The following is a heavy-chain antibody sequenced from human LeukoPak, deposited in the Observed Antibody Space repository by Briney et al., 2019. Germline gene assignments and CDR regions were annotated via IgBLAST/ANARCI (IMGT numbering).Heavy chain of an antibody. D-gene: IGHD2-15*01. CDR3: ARTRYCSGGSCLDY. CDR1: GYAFTSYG. J-gene: IGHJ4*02. V-gene: IGHV1-18*01. Sequence: ASVKVSCKASGYAFTSYGISWVRQAPGQGLEWMGWISAYNGNTNYAQKLQGRVTMTTDTSTSTAYMELRSLRSDDTAVYYCARTRYCSGGSCLDYWGQGTLVTVSS. CDR2: ISAYNGNT.